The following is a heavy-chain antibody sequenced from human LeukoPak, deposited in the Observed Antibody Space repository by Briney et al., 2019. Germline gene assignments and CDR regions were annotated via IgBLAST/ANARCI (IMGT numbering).Heavy chain of an antibody. CDR2: INPSSGGT. V-gene: IGHV1-2*02. J-gene: IGHJ6*03. CDR3: ARDLMVRGPMDV. Sequence: ASLKPSCKASGYTFTRYYIHWMPQAPGQGLEWRGWINPSSGGTKDAQNFQGRVTRTRDTSINTAYMELSRLRSDDTAVYYCARDLMVRGPMDVWGKGTTVTVSS. D-gene: IGHD3-10*01. CDR1: GYTFTRYY.